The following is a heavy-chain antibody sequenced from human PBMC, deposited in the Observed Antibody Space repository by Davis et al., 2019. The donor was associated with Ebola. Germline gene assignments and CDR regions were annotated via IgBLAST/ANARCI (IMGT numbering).Heavy chain of an antibody. J-gene: IGHJ4*02. V-gene: IGHV4-39*01. D-gene: IGHD3-22*01. Sequence: MPSETLSLTCTVSGGSISSSSYYWGWIRQPPGKGLEWIGSIYYSGSTYYNPSLKSRVTISVDTSKNQFSLKLSSVTAADTAVFYCARGPVGHYYDSSGYYSVPRFFDYWGQVTLVTVSS. CDR3: ARGPVGHYYDSSGYYSVPRFFDY. CDR2: IYYSGST. CDR1: GGSISSSSYY.